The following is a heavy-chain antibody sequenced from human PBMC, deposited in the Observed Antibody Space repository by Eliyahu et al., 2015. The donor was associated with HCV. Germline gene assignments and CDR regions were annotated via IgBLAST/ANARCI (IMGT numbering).Heavy chain of an antibody. V-gene: IGHV4-59*01. CDR1: GGXIXTXS. D-gene: IGHD6-19*01. CDR2: IHYSGST. J-gene: IGHJ5*02. CDR3: ASGGGGIAVAGTGGWFDP. Sequence: QVQLQESGPGLVKPSETLSLTCTVSGGXIXTXSGGWIRXPPGKGLXXIGYIHYSGSTNYNPSLKSRVTISVDTSKNQFSLNLTSVTAADTAVYYCASGGGGIAVAGTGGWFDPWGQGTLVTVSS.